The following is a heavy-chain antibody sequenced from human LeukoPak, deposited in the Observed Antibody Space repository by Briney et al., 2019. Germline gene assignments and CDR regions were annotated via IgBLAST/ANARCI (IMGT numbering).Heavy chain of an antibody. Sequence: GGSLRLSCAASGFTFSSYAMSWDRQAPGKGLEWVSAISGSGGSTYYADSVKGRFTISRDNSKNTLYLQMNSLRAEDTAVYYCAKSSGYYDSSGSIDYWGQGTLVTVSS. J-gene: IGHJ4*02. V-gene: IGHV3-23*01. CDR2: ISGSGGST. CDR3: AKSSGYYDSSGSIDY. CDR1: GFTFSSYA. D-gene: IGHD3-22*01.